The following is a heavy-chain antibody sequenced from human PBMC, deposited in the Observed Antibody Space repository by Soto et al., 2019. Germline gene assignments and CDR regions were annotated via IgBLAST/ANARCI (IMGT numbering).Heavy chain of an antibody. D-gene: IGHD5-12*01. Sequence: QVQLVQSGAEVKKPGSSVKVSCKASGGTFSRFSISWVRPGPGQGLEWVGGIIPIFGTTNYAQKFQGRVTITADESTSTAYMELSSLRSEDTAVYYCAREAEVATFDYWGQGTLVTVSS. J-gene: IGHJ4*02. V-gene: IGHV1-69*01. CDR1: GGTFSRFS. CDR2: IIPIFGTT. CDR3: AREAEVATFDY.